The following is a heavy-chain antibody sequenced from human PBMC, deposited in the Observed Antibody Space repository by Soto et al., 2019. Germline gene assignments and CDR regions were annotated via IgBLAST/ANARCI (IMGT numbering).Heavy chain of an antibody. CDR2: ILPIFNTA. V-gene: IGHV1-69*13. CDR3: ATGGRGYSSYFPRFYFEY. J-gene: IGHJ4*01. Sequence: SVKVSCNASGGTFSSNAISWVRQATGQGPEWMGGILPIFNTANYAQNFQGRVTITADESTSTSYMELTSLKSEDTAIYYWATGGRGYSSYFPRFYFEYWGHGTLVTVSS. D-gene: IGHD5-18*01. CDR1: GGTFSSNA.